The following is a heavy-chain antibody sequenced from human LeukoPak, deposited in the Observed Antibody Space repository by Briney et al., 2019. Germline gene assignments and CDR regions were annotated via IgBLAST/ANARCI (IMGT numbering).Heavy chain of an antibody. CDR3: ARGLYDTTEPIDY. D-gene: IGHD3-22*01. CDR2: VYSSGGT. V-gene: IGHV4-61*09. J-gene: IGHJ4*02. CDR1: GGSISSENYY. Sequence: SQTLSLTCTVSGGSISSENYYWNWIRQPAGTGLEWIGHVYSSGGTNYNPSLKSRVTISVDTSKNQFSLKLTSVTAADTAVYYCARGLYDTTEPIDYWGQGTLVTVSS.